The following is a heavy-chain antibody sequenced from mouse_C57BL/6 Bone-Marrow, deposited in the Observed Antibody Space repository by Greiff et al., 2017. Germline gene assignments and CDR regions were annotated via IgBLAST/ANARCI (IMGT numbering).Heavy chain of an antibody. CDR1: GFNIKDDY. CDR3: TGDYYGTRFAY. D-gene: IGHD1-1*01. J-gene: IGHJ3*01. V-gene: IGHV14-4*01. CDR2: IDPENGDT. Sequence: VQLQQSGAELVRPGASVKLSCTASGFNIKDDYMHWVKQRPEQGLEWIGWIDPENGDTEYASKFQGKATITADTSSNTAYLQLSSLTSEDTAVYYCTGDYYGTRFAYWGQGTLVTVSA.